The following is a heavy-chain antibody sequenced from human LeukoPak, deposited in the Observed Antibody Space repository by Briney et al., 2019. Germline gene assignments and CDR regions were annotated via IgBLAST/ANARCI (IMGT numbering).Heavy chain of an antibody. V-gene: IGHV3-30-3*01. CDR3: ARGSAPAGTYHLDC. Sequence: GGSLRLSCAASGFTFSNYAMLWVRQPPGKGPEWVAVISDDGNSDHYADSVKGRFTFSRDNSKNTLSLQMNSLRGEDTAVYYCARGSAPAGTYHLDCWGQGNLVTVSS. CDR1: GFTFSNYA. D-gene: IGHD6-25*01. J-gene: IGHJ4*02. CDR2: ISDDGNSD.